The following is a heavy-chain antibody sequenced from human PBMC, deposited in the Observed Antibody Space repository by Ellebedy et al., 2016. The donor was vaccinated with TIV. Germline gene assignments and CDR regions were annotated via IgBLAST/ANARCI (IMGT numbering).Heavy chain of an antibody. D-gene: IGHD2-8*02. J-gene: IGHJ4*02. CDR1: GFTFSSYW. Sequence: GGSLRLXCTASGFTFSSYWMTWVRQAPGRGLEWVAFIAYDESNVQYAASVKGRFTISRDNSKNTLYLQMNSLSADDTAVYYCARSYGYCTGGTCFPLDYWGRGALVTVST. V-gene: IGHV3-30*03. CDR3: ARSYGYCTGGTCFPLDY. CDR2: IAYDESNV.